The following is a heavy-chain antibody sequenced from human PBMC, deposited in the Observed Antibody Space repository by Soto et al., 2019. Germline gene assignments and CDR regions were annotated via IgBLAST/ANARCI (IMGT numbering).Heavy chain of an antibody. CDR3: TSLMVRGVMWLDY. Sequence: GRPLRLSCAASGFSFSSYSMSWVRQAPGKGLEWVANINQDGSEKYYVDSVKGRFIISRDNAENSLYLQMSSPIAEDTAVYYCTSLMVRGVMWLDYWGQGALVTVSS. CDR1: GFSFSSYS. D-gene: IGHD3-10*01. CDR2: INQDGSEK. V-gene: IGHV3-7*05. J-gene: IGHJ4*02.